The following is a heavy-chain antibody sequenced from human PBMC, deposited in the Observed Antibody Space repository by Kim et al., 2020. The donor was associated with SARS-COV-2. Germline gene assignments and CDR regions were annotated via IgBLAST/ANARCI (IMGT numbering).Heavy chain of an antibody. J-gene: IGHJ4*02. V-gene: IGHV3-30*18. D-gene: IGHD4-17*01. CDR1: GFTFSSYG. CDR2: ISYDGSNK. Sequence: GGSLRLSCAASGFTFSSYGMHWVRQAPGKGLEWVAVISYDGSNKYYADSVKGRFTISRDNSKNTLYLQMNSLRAEDTAVYYCAKDPGVGDYGDYGFDYWGQGTLVTVSS. CDR3: AKDPGVGDYGDYGFDY.